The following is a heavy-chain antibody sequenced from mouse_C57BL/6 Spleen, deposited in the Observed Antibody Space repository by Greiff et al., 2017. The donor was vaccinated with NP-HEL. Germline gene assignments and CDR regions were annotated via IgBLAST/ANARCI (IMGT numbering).Heavy chain of an antibody. D-gene: IGHD3-3*01. CDR1: GYTFTDYY. V-gene: IGHV1-26*01. CDR3: AREDKLS. Sequence: VQLQQSGPELVKPGASVKISCKASGYTFTDYYMNWVKQSHGKSLEWIGDINPNNGGTSYNQKFKGKATLTVDKSSSTAYMELRSLTSEDSAVYYCAREDKLSWGQGTTLTVSS. J-gene: IGHJ2*01. CDR2: INPNNGGT.